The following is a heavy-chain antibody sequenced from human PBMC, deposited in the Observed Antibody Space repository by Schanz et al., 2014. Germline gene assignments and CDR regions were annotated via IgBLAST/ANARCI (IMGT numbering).Heavy chain of an antibody. J-gene: IGHJ4*02. CDR1: GFPFSDYF. CDR3: ARIGGSVFDY. CDR2: IGNGGVTI. D-gene: IGHD3-10*01. V-gene: IGHV3-11*01. Sequence: QVQLVDSGGGLVKPGGSLRLSCTASGFPFSDYFMAWIRQPPGRGLEWVSYIGNGGVTIYYADSVKGRFTISRDNSKNPLYLQKNSLRAEDTAVYYCARIGGSVFDYWAQGTLVTVSS.